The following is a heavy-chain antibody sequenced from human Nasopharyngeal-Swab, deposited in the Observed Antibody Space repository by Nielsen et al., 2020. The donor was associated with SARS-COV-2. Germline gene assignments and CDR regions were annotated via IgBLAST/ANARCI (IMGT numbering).Heavy chain of an antibody. J-gene: IGHJ6*02. CDR3: ARAGRVGDAYTDLDV. CDR2: INHNERT. D-gene: IGHD5-24*01. V-gene: IGHV4-34*01. Sequence: SETLSLTCSVSGGSFNGFYWNWIRQPPGKGLEWIGEINHNERTNYNPSLKSRVTMSVDTSTNQVSLKLNSLTATDTAVYYCARAGRVGDAYTDLDVWGQGTTVTVSS. CDR1: GGSFNGFY.